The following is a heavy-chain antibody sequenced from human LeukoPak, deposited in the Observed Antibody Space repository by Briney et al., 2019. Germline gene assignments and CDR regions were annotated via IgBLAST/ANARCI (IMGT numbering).Heavy chain of an antibody. CDR1: GFTFSRYW. D-gene: IGHD6-13*01. Sequence: GGSLRLSCAASGFTFSRYWIHWVRQAPGKGLEWVSRINPGGSTTTYADSVKGRFTISRDNAKNTVYLQMNSLRAEDTALYYCARGQQLVKTDWGQGTLVTVSS. CDR2: INPGGSTT. CDR3: ARGQQLVKTD. V-gene: IGHV3-74*01. J-gene: IGHJ4*02.